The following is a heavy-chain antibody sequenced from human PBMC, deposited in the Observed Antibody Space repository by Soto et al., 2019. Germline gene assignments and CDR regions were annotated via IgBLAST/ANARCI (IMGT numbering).Heavy chain of an antibody. D-gene: IGHD3-16*02. Sequence: GGSLRLSCAASGFTFDDYGMSWVRQAPGKGLEWVSGINWNGGSTGYADSVKGRFTISRDNAKNSLYLQMNSLRAEDTALYHCARAHRTGLWGSYRQYYFDYWGQGTLVTVSS. CDR3: ARAHRTGLWGSYRQYYFDY. J-gene: IGHJ4*02. CDR1: GFTFDDYG. CDR2: INWNGGST. V-gene: IGHV3-20*01.